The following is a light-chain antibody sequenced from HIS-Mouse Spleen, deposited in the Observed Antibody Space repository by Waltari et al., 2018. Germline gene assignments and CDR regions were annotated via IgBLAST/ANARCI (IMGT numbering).Light chain of an antibody. CDR2: DVS. J-gene: IGLJ1*01. CDR3: SSYTSSSTPYV. Sequence: QSALTQPASVSGSPGQSITISCTGTSSDVGGSNYVSWYQQHPGKAPKLMIYDVSNQPSGVSNRFSGSKSGNTASLTISGLQAEDEADYYCSSYTSSSTPYVFGTGTKVTVL. V-gene: IGLV2-14*03. CDR1: SSDVGGSNY.